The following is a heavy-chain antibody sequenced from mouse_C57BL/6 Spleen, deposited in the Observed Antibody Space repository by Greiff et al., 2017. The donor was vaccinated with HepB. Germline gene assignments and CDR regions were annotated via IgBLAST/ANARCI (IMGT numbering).Heavy chain of an antibody. CDR3: TRGARPIYYDYDEGYFDV. Sequence: EVKLVESGEGLVKPGGSLKLSCAASGFTFSSYAMSWVRQTPEKRLEWVAYISSGGDYIYYADTVKGRFTISRDNARNTLYLQMSSLKSEDTAMYYCTRGARPIYYDYDEGYFDVWGTGTTVTVSS. CDR1: GFTFSSYA. D-gene: IGHD2-4*01. J-gene: IGHJ1*03. CDR2: ISSGGDYI. V-gene: IGHV5-9-1*02.